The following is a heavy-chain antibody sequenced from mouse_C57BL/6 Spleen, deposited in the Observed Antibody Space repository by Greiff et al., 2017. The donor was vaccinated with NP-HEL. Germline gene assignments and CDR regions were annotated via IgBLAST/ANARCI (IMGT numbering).Heavy chain of an antibody. J-gene: IGHJ3*01. Sequence: VQLQQPGAELVMPGASVKLSCKASGYTFTSYWMHWVKQRPGQGLEWIGEIDPSDSYTNYNQKFKGKSTLTVDKSSSTAYMQLSSLTSEDSAVYYCARGDSPFAYWGQGTLVTVSA. CDR3: ARGDSPFAY. V-gene: IGHV1-69*01. CDR2: IDPSDSYT. CDR1: GYTFTSYW.